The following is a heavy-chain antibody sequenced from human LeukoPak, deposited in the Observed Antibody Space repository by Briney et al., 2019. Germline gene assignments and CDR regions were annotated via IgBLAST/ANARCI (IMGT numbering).Heavy chain of an antibody. Sequence: QTGGSLRLSCAASGFTFSSYAMSWVRRAPGKGLEWVSAISGSGGSTYYADSVKGRFTISRDNSKNTLYLQMNSLRAEDTAVYYCAKDGEGGYSNPPPVYYYYYMDVWGKGTTVTISS. D-gene: IGHD4-11*01. J-gene: IGHJ6*03. CDR3: AKDGEGGYSNPPPVYYYYYMDV. CDR2: ISGSGGST. V-gene: IGHV3-23*01. CDR1: GFTFSSYA.